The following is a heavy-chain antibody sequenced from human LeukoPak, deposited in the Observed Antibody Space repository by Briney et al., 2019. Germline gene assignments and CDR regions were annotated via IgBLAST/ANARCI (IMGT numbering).Heavy chain of an antibody. Sequence: PGGSLRPSCAASGFTFSSYSMNWVRQAPGKGLEWVSSISSSSSYIYYADSVKGRFTISRDNAKNSLYLQMNSLRAEDTAVYYCARDLDVTADYWGQGTLVTVSS. D-gene: IGHD1-20*01. CDR3: ARDLDVTADY. J-gene: IGHJ4*02. CDR2: ISSSSSYI. CDR1: GFTFSSYS. V-gene: IGHV3-21*01.